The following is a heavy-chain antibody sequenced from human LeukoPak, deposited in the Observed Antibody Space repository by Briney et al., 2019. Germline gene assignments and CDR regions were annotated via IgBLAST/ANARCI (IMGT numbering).Heavy chain of an antibody. D-gene: IGHD3-3*01. V-gene: IGHV3-23*01. CDR2: ISGSGGST. J-gene: IGHJ5*02. CDR3: AKVVWSGYEYDP. CDR1: GFTFSSYA. Sequence: QPGGSLRLSCAASGFTFSSYAMSWVRQAPGKGLEWVSPISGSGGSTYYADSVKGRFTISRDNSKNTLYLQMNSLRAEDTAVYYFAKVVWSGYEYDPWGQGTLVTVSS.